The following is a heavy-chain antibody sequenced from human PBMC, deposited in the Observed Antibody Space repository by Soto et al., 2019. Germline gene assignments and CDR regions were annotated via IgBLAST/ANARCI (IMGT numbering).Heavy chain of an antibody. CDR2: ISYDGSNK. V-gene: IGHV3-30*18. CDR1: GFTFSSYG. J-gene: IGHJ4*02. Sequence: QVQLVESGGGVVQPGRSLRLSCAASGFTFSSYGMHWVRQAPGKGLEWVAVISYDGSNKYYADSVKGRFTISRDNSKNTMFLPMNILRAEDTAVYYCAKDRFRIAVAAPFDCLGQGTLVTVYS. CDR3: AKDRFRIAVAAPFDC. D-gene: IGHD6-19*01.